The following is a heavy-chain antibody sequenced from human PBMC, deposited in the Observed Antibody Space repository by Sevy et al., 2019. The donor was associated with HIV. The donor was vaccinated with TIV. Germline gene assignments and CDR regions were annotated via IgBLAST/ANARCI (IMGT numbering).Heavy chain of an antibody. CDR3: ARDSTTRPRVLDY. CDR1: GGSISSYF. V-gene: IGHV4-59*01. D-gene: IGHD1-1*01. CDR2: IYFTGNT. Sequence: SETLSLTCSVSGGSISSYFWTWVRQSPGKGLEWIGNIYFTGNTDYSPSLKSRVTLSRDTSKSQFSLTLKSLTAADTAIYYCARDSTTRPRVLDYWGQGTLVTVSS. J-gene: IGHJ4*02.